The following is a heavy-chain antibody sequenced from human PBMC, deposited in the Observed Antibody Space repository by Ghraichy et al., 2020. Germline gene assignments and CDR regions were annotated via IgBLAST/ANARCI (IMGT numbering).Heavy chain of an antibody. Sequence: ASVKVSCKVSGYTLTELSMHWVRQAPGKGLEWMGTFDPEDGETISAQKFQGRVTMTEDTSTDTAYMELSSLRSEDTAVYYCATWGIAVAGGVNAFDIWGQGTMVTVSS. CDR1: GYTLTELS. V-gene: IGHV1-24*01. CDR3: ATWGIAVAGGVNAFDI. CDR2: FDPEDGET. J-gene: IGHJ3*02. D-gene: IGHD6-19*01.